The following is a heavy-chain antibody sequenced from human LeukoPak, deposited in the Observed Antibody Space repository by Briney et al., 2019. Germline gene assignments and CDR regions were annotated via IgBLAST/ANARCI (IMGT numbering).Heavy chain of an antibody. J-gene: IGHJ3*02. Sequence: GESRKISCKGSGYSFTKYWISWVRQMPGKGLEWMGRIDPSDSYTKYSPSFQGHVTISADKSISTAYLQWSSLKASDTAMYYCARHYYETFSAFDIWGQGTKVIVHS. CDR2: IDPSDSYT. CDR1: GYSFTKYW. CDR3: ARHYYETFSAFDI. D-gene: IGHD3-22*01. V-gene: IGHV5-10-1*01.